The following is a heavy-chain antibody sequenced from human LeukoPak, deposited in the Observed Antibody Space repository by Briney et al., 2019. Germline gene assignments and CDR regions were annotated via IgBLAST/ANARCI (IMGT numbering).Heavy chain of an antibody. Sequence: GGSLRLSCAASGFTFSDYYMSWIRQAPGKGLEWVSYISSSGSTIYYADSVKGRFTISRDNAKNSLYLQMNSLRAEDTAVYYCARVRLCSTNCYRYYYGMDVWGQGTTVTVSS. D-gene: IGHD2-2*01. CDR2: ISSSGSTI. CDR3: ARVRLCSTNCYRYYYGMDV. J-gene: IGHJ6*02. V-gene: IGHV3-11*04. CDR1: GFTFSDYY.